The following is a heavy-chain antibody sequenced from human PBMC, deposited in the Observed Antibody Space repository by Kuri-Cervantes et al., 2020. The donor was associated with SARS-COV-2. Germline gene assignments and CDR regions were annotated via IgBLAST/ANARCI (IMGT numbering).Heavy chain of an antibody. CDR1: GFKFGDYD. J-gene: IGHJ4*02. D-gene: IGHD3-3*01. CDR2: IRSKAFGGTT. Sequence: GESLKISCTASGFKFGDYDMTWVRQAPGKGLEWVGFIRSKAFGGTTEYAATVKGRFTISRDDSKSIAYLQMNSLKTEDTAVYYCTRDDFWSGYSDYWGQGTLVTVSS. V-gene: IGHV3-49*04. CDR3: TRDDFWSGYSDY.